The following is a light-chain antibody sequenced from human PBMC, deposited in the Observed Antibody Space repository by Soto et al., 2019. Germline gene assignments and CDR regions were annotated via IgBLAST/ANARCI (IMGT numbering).Light chain of an antibody. CDR3: AAWDDSLNGPV. CDR1: SSNIGNNA. Sequence: QSVLPQPPSVSEAPRQRVTMSCSGSSSNIGNNAVNWYQQLPGKAPKLLIYYDDLLPSGVSDRFSGSKSGTSASLAISGLQSEDEADYYCAAWDDSLNGPVFGGGTKLTVL. V-gene: IGLV1-36*01. J-gene: IGLJ2*01. CDR2: YDD.